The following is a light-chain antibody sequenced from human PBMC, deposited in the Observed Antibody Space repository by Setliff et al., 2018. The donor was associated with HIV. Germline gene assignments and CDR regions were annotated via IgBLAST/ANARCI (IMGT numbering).Light chain of an antibody. J-gene: IGLJ1*01. V-gene: IGLV2-14*01. CDR1: SSDIGTYNF. CDR3: ASYTTSSAPLV. CDR2: VVS. Sequence: QSALTQPASVSGSPGQSITISCTGRSSDIGTYNFVSWYQQYPGKAPKVVIYVVSIRPSGISTRFSGSKSGNTASLTISGLQPADDADYYCASYTTSSAPLVFGSGTKV.